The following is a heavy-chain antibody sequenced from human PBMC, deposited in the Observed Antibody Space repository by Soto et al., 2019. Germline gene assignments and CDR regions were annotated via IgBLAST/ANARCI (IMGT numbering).Heavy chain of an antibody. D-gene: IGHD3-9*01. CDR3: ARGKPDLGRYDILTGYYNGRVSNFDY. CDR2: IYYSGST. V-gene: IGHV4-31*03. CDR1: GGSISSGGYY. J-gene: IGHJ4*02. Sequence: PSETLSLTCTVSGGSISSGGYYWSWIRQHPGKGLEWIGYIYYSGSTNYNPSLKSRVTISVDTSKNQFSLKLSSVTAADTAVYYCARGKPDLGRYDILTGYYNGRVSNFDYWGQGTLVTVSS.